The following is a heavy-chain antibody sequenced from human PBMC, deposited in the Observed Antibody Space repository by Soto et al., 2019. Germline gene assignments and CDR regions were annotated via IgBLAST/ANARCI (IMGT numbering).Heavy chain of an antibody. Sequence: GGSLRLSCATSGFIFSTYAMSWVRQAPGKGLEWLSGISGSGDDIYFADSVMGRCTISRDNSKNTLYLQINSLRAEDSALYYCAKTHYSSTWGDAFDVWGQGTLVTVSS. D-gene: IGHD6-13*01. J-gene: IGHJ3*01. V-gene: IGHV3-23*01. CDR1: GFIFSTYA. CDR3: AKTHYSSTWGDAFDV. CDR2: ISGSGDDI.